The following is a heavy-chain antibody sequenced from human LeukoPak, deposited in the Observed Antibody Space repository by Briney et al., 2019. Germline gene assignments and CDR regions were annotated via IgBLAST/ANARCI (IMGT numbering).Heavy chain of an antibody. V-gene: IGHV3-30*02. Sequence: GGSLRLSCAASGFTFSSYGMHWVRQAPGKGLEWVAFIRYDGSNKYYADSVKGRFTISRDNSKNTLYLQMNSLRAEDTAVYYCAKEWHYYDSSGYYFQHWGQDTLVTVSS. D-gene: IGHD3-22*01. CDR3: AKEWHYYDSSGYYFQH. CDR2: IRYDGSNK. CDR1: GFTFSSYG. J-gene: IGHJ1*01.